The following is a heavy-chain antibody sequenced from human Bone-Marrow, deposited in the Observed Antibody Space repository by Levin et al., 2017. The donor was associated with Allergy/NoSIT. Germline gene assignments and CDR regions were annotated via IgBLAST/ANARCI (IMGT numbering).Heavy chain of an antibody. Sequence: LSLTCAASGFTLSDSYMSWIRQAPGKGLEWVSYISSRGTTMYLADSVKGRFTISRDNAENSLYLQMNSLRAEDTAIYYCAREGLFMVRVFDYWGRGTLVTVSS. CDR2: ISSRGTTM. J-gene: IGHJ4*02. CDR3: AREGLFMVRVFDY. CDR1: GFTLSDSY. V-gene: IGHV3-11*04. D-gene: IGHD3-10*01.